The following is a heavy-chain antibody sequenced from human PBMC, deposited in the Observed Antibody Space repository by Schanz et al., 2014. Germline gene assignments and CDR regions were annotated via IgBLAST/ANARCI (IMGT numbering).Heavy chain of an antibody. CDR3: ARDGAGRAPDAFDI. CDR2: INPDGSGK. V-gene: IGHV3-7*01. Sequence: DVQLVESGGGLVQSGGSLRLSCAASGFNFGDYYMTWVRQAPGKGLESVAKINPDGSGKYYVVSVEGRFTISRDNAKNSLYLQMNSLRAEDTAVYYCARDGAGRAPDAFDIWGQGTMVTVSS. CDR1: GFNFGDYY. D-gene: IGHD1-26*01. J-gene: IGHJ3*02.